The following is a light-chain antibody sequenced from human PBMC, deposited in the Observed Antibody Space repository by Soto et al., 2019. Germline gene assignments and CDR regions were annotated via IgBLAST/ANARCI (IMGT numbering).Light chain of an antibody. V-gene: IGKV3-11*01. CDR3: HQYNKWPQWT. Sequence: EIVLTQSPATLSLSPGERATLSCRASQSVSSYLTWYQQKPGQAPRLLIYDASNRATGIPARFSGSGSGTEFPLTISSLQSADYAVYYCHQYNKWPQWTFGQGTKVDIK. CDR1: QSVSSY. J-gene: IGKJ1*01. CDR2: DAS.